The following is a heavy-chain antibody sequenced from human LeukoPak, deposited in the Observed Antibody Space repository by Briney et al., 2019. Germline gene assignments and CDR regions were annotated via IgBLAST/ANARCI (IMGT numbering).Heavy chain of an antibody. CDR1: GGTFTSYA. CDR2: IIPIFGTA. D-gene: IGHD3-10*01. J-gene: IGHJ4*02. CDR3: ARAGGEGEVDY. V-gene: IGHV1-69*13. Sequence: ASVTVSFKASGGTFTSYAISWVRQAPGQGLEWMGGIIPIFGTANYAQKFQGRVTITADESTSTAYMELSSLRSEDTAVYYCARAGGEGEVDYWGQGTLVTVSS.